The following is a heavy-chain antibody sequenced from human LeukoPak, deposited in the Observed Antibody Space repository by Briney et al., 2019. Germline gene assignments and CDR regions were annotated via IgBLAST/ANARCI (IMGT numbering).Heavy chain of an antibody. V-gene: IGHV4-38-2*02. CDR3: ARWWLIKGFDY. Sequence: SETLSLTCTVSGYSISSAYYGGWIRQPPGKGLEWIATISHSGSTYYNPSLKSRVTISADTSQNQHSLKLSSVTAADTAVYYCARWWLIKGFDYWGQGTLVTVSS. CDR2: ISHSGST. CDR1: GYSISSAYY. D-gene: IGHD6-19*01. J-gene: IGHJ4*02.